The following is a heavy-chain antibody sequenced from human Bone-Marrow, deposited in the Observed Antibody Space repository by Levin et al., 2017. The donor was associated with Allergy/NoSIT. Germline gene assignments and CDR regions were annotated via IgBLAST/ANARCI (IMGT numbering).Heavy chain of an antibody. CDR2: ISRDTGGT. CDR1: GYTFSDYY. V-gene: IGHV1-2*02. Sequence: GESLKISCKPSGYTFSDYYIHWIRQAPGQGLEWMGWISRDTGGTRYAQKFQGRITMTRDTSISTAYLELTRLRSDDTAVYYCARGESVVGTTGAYYFDYWGQGSLVTVSS. J-gene: IGHJ4*02. D-gene: IGHD1-26*01. CDR3: ARGESVVGTTGAYYFDY.